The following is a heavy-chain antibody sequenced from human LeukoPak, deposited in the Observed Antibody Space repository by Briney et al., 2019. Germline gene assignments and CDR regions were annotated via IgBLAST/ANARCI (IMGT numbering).Heavy chain of an antibody. CDR2: ISYDGSNK. CDR1: GFTFSSYG. Sequence: GGSLRLSCAASGFTFSSYGMHWVRQAPGKGLEWVAVISYDGSNKYYADSVKGRFTISRDNSKNTLYLQMNSLRAEDTAVYYCAKQGGYGLGSYYYYYMDVWGKGTTVTVSS. J-gene: IGHJ6*03. V-gene: IGHV3-30*18. D-gene: IGHD5-12*01. CDR3: AKQGGYGLGSYYYYYMDV.